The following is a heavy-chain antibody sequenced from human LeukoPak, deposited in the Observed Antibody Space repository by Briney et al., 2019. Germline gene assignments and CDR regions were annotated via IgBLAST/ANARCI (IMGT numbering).Heavy chain of an antibody. D-gene: IGHD3-3*01. Sequence: ASVEVSCKASGYTFTGYYMHWVRQAPGQGLEWMGWINPNSGGTNYAQKFQGRVTMTRDTSISTAYMELSRLRSDDTAVYYCAKPLDYDFWSGSLHGNDAFDIWGQGAMVTVSS. CDR3: AKPLDYDFWSGSLHGNDAFDI. J-gene: IGHJ3*02. CDR2: INPNSGGT. V-gene: IGHV1-2*02. CDR1: GYTFTGYY.